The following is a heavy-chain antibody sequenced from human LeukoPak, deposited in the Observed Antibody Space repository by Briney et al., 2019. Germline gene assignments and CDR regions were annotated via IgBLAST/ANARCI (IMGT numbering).Heavy chain of an antibody. V-gene: IGHV1-46*01. J-gene: IGHJ4*02. CDR2: INPSGGST. CDR3: ARDSEMATIPGRY. CDR1: GYTFTGYY. Sequence: ASVKVSCKASGYTFTGYYMHWVRQAPGQGLEWMGRINPSGGSTSYAQKFQGRVTMTRDTSTSTVYMELSSLRSEDTAVYYCARDSEMATIPGRYWGQGTLVTVSS. D-gene: IGHD5-24*01.